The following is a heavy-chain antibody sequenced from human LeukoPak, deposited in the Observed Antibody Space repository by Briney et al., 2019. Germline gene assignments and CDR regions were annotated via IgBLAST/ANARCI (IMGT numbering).Heavy chain of an antibody. CDR3: ARDLHSSGWFLYYFDY. V-gene: IGHV3-21*01. D-gene: IGHD6-19*01. Sequence: PGGSLRLSCAASGFTVSSNYMSWVRQAPGKGLEWVSSISSSSSYIYYADSVKGRFTISRDNAKNSLYLQMNSLRAEDTAVYYCARDLHSSGWFLYYFDYWGQGTLVTVSS. CDR1: GFTVSSNY. J-gene: IGHJ4*02. CDR2: ISSSSSYI.